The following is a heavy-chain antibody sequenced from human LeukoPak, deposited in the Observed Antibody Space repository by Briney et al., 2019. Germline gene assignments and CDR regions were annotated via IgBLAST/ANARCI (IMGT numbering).Heavy chain of an antibody. Sequence: PGGSLRLSCAASGFTFSSYWMSWVRQAPGKGLEWVANIKQDGSEKYYVDSVKGRFTISRDNAKNSLYLQMNSLRAEDTAVYYCARTLGYCSGGSCYVDYWGQGTLVTVSS. V-gene: IGHV3-7*01. D-gene: IGHD2-15*01. CDR2: IKQDGSEK. CDR1: GFTFSSYW. CDR3: ARTLGYCSGGSCYVDY. J-gene: IGHJ4*02.